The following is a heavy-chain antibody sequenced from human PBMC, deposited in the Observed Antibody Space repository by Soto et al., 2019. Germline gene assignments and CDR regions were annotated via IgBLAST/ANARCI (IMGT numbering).Heavy chain of an antibody. V-gene: IGHV3-9*01. CDR1: GFTFDDYA. CDR3: AKEIAVAGTPAPYYYYYYGMDV. J-gene: IGHJ6*02. CDR2: ISWNSGSI. D-gene: IGHD6-19*01. Sequence: EVQLVKSGGGLVQPGRSLRLSCAASGFTFDDYAMHWVRQAPGKGLEWVSGISWNSGSIGYADSVKGRFTISRDNAKNSLYLQMNSLRAEDTALYYCAKEIAVAGTPAPYYYYYYGMDVWGQGTTVTVSS.